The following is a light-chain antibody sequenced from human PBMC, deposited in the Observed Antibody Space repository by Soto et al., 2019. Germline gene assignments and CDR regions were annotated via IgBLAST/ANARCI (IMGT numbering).Light chain of an antibody. J-gene: IGLJ1*01. CDR3: CSYAGSSTF. CDR1: SSDVGSYNL. V-gene: IGLV2-23*02. Sequence: QSVLTQPASVSGSPGQSITISRTGTSSDVGSYNLVSWYQQHPGKAPKLMIYEVSKRPSGVSNRFSGSKSGNTASLTISGLQAEDEADYYCCSYAGSSTFFGTGTKVTVL. CDR2: EVS.